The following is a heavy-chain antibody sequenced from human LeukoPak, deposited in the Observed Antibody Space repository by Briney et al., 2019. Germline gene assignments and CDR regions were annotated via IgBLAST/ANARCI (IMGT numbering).Heavy chain of an antibody. CDR2: INPNSGGT. CDR1: GYTFTGYY. J-gene: IGHJ6*02. CDR3: ARVSVVASLRYYYYYGMDV. D-gene: IGHD2-15*01. V-gene: IGHV1-2*02. Sequence: GASVKVSCKASGYTFTGYYMHWVRHAPGQGLEWMGWINPNSGGTNYAQKFQGTVTMTRDTSISTAYMELSRLRSDDTAVYYCARVSVVASLRYYYYYGMDVWGQGTTVTVSS.